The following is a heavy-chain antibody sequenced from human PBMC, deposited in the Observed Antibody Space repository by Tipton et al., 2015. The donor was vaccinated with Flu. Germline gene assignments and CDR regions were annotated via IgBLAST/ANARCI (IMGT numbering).Heavy chain of an antibody. Sequence: QLVQSGAEVKKPGASVRISCTTSGYTFTNYNMHWVRQAPGQGPEWMGIIYPSGGGTTYAQRFHGRVTLTRDKSTSTVYMELSSLRPEDTAFYYCARDRGFGAYTFDYWGQGRLVSVAS. CDR2: IYPSGGGT. V-gene: IGHV1-46*01. J-gene: IGHJ4*02. D-gene: IGHD3-10*01. CDR1: GYTFTNYN. CDR3: ARDRGFGAYTFDY.